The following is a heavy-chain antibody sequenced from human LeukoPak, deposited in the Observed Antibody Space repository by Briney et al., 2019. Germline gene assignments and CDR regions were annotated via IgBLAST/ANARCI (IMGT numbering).Heavy chain of an antibody. CDR1: GYTFITNG. D-gene: IGHD3-10*01. CDR2: ISAYNGNT. V-gene: IGHV1-18*01. CDR3: ARDRGRAPFVP. J-gene: IGHJ5*02. Sequence: ASVKVSCKASGYTFITNGISWVRQAPGQGLEWMGWISAYNGNTNYAQKLQGRVTMTTDTSTSTAYMELRSLRSDDTAVYYWARDRGRAPFVPWGQGTLVTVSS.